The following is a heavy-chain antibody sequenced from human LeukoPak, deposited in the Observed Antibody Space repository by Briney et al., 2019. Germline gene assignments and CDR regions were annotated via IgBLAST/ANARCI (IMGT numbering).Heavy chain of an antibody. J-gene: IGHJ4*02. D-gene: IGHD6-13*01. CDR1: GYIFTNYG. Sequence: ASMKVSCKASGYIFTNYGISWVRQAPGQGLEWMGWISAYNGNTNYAQKFQGRVTMTTDTSTSTAYMELRSLRSDDTAVYYCARTAPAGYYFDYWGQGTLVTVSS. V-gene: IGHV1-18*01. CDR2: ISAYNGNT. CDR3: ARTAPAGYYFDY.